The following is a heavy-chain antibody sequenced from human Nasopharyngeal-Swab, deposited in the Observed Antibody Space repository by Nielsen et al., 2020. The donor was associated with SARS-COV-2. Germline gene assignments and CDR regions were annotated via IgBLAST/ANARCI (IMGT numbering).Heavy chain of an antibody. Sequence: WIRQPPGKGLEWIGSIYYSGSTYYNPSLKSRVTISVDTSKNQFSLKLSSVTAADTAVYYCARLVLWADDYYGSGSYADYWGQGTLVTVSS. CDR3: ARLVLWADDYYGSGSYADY. D-gene: IGHD3-10*01. J-gene: IGHJ4*02. CDR2: IYYSGST. V-gene: IGHV4-39*01.